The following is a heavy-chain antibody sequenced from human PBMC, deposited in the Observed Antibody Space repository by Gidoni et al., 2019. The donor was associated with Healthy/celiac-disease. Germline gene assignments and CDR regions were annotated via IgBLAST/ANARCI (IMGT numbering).Heavy chain of an antibody. V-gene: IGHV3-7*01. CDR1: GFTFSSYW. Sequence: EVQLVESGGGLVQPGGSLRLSCAASGFTFSSYWMSWVGQAPGKGLEWVANIKQDGSEKYYVDSVKGRFTISRDNAKNSLYLQMNSLRAEDTAVYYCARDINYYGSGSVHPNYYYYYYGMDVWGQGTTVTVSS. J-gene: IGHJ6*02. D-gene: IGHD3-10*01. CDR3: ARDINYYGSGSVHPNYYYYYYGMDV. CDR2: IKQDGSEK.